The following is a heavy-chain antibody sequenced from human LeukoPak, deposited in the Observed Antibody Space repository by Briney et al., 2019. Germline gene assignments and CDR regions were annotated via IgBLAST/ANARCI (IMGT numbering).Heavy chain of an antibody. J-gene: IGHJ4*02. V-gene: IGHV1-2*02. CDR2: INPNSGGT. D-gene: IGHD3-9*01. Sequence: VASVKVSCKASGYTFTGYYMHWVRQAPGQGLEWMGWINPNSGGTNYAQKFQDRVSMTRDTSISTDYMQLSRLRFDDTAVYYCARSPHILTDENFDYWGQGTLLTVSS. CDR1: GYTFTGYY. CDR3: ARSPHILTDENFDY.